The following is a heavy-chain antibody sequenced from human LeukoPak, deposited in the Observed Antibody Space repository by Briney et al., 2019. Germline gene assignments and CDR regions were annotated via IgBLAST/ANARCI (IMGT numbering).Heavy chain of an antibody. V-gene: IGHV3-73*01. CDR2: IRSKANSYAT. CDR1: GFTFSGSA. D-gene: IGHD3-3*01. Sequence: PGGSLRLSCAASGFTFSGSAMHWVRQASGKGLEGVGRIRSKANSYATAYAASVKGRFTISRDDSKNTAYLQMNSLKTEDTAVYYCTRGYGVFNNWGQGTLVTVSS. J-gene: IGHJ4*02. CDR3: TRGYGVFNN.